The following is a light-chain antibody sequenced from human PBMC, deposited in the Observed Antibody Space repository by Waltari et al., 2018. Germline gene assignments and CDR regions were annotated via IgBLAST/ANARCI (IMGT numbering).Light chain of an antibody. CDR3: HTRSSGLVP. J-gene: IGKJ4*01. V-gene: IGKV3-11*01. CDR1: QRVSSY. CDR2: DAS. Sequence: IVLTQSPATLSFSRRERPTFSSGASQRVSSYLACYQQKPGQAPRLLIYDASKRATGIPARFSGSGYGTDVTLTISSLEPEDLAVYCCHTRSSGLVPLGGGTKVELK.